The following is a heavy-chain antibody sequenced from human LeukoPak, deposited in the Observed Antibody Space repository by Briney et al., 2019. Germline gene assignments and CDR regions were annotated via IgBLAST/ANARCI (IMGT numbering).Heavy chain of an antibody. D-gene: IGHD1-7*01. Sequence: GGSLRLSCAASGFTFSSFSMNWVRQAPGKGLEWVSYIRTSGTNTDYTGSVKGRFTISRDNAKNSLYLQMNSLRAGDTAVYYCARMNYVSSGWGAPFDYWGQGTLVTVSS. CDR1: GFTFSSFS. CDR3: ARMNYVSSGWGAPFDY. J-gene: IGHJ4*02. V-gene: IGHV3-48*04. CDR2: IRTSGTNT.